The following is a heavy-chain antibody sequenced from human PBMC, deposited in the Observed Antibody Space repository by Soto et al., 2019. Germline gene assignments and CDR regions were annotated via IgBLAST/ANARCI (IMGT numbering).Heavy chain of an antibody. Sequence: GGSLRLSCIASGFTFSRYGMHWVRQAPGKGLEWVAGISWNSVTIGYADSVKGRFTISRDNARNSLYLQMNSLRAEDTALYYCAKERAGNSVLFDYWGKGTLVTVYS. CDR2: ISWNSVTI. V-gene: IGHV3-9*01. CDR1: GFTFSRYG. CDR3: AKERAGNSVLFDY. J-gene: IGHJ4*02. D-gene: IGHD4-4*01.